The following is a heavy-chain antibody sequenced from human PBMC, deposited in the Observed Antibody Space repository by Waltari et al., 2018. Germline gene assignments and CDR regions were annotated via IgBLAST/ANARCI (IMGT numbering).Heavy chain of an antibody. CDR1: GGTFSSYA. CDR2: IIPIFGTA. CDR3: ASTPPGYSGYNNWFDP. J-gene: IGHJ5*02. D-gene: IGHD5-12*01. V-gene: IGHV1-69*05. Sequence: QVQLVQSGAEVKKPGSSVKVSCKASGGTFSSYAISWVRQAPGQGLEWMGGIIPIFGTANDAQKFQGRVTITTDESTSTAYMELSSLRSEDTAVYYCASTPPGYSGYNNWFDPWGQGTLVTVSS.